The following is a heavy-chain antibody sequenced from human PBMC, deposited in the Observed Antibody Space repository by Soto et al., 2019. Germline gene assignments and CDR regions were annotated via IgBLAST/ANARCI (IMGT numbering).Heavy chain of an antibody. CDR1: GGSISSSSYY. Sequence: ETLSLPCTVSGGSISSSSYYWGWIRQPPGKGLEWIGSIFYSGSTYYNPSLKSRVTISVDTSKNQFSLKLSSVTAADTAVYYCAREGVSSSWYNYYGMDVWGQGTTVTVSS. J-gene: IGHJ6*02. V-gene: IGHV4-39*07. CDR2: IFYSGST. D-gene: IGHD6-13*01. CDR3: AREGVSSSWYNYYGMDV.